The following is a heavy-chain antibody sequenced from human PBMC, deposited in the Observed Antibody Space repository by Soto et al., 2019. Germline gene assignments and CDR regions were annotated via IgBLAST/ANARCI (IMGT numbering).Heavy chain of an antibody. CDR1: GFTFTSSA. J-gene: IGHJ6*02. Sequence: GASVKVSCKASGFTFTSSAVQWVRQARGQRLEWIGWIVVGSGNTNYAQKFQERVTITRDMSTSTAYMELRSLRSDDTAVYYCARGQLRRTHYYYYGMDVWGQGTTVTVSS. V-gene: IGHV1-58*01. D-gene: IGHD2-2*01. CDR2: IVVGSGNT. CDR3: ARGQLRRTHYYYYGMDV.